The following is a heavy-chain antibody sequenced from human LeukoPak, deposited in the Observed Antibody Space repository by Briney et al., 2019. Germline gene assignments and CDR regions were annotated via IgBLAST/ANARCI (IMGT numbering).Heavy chain of an antibody. CDR2: IKSDGST. D-gene: IGHD6-19*01. CDR1: GFTFSSYW. J-gene: IGHJ3*02. CDR3: ARFSSGWFGDDAFDI. Sequence: GGSLRLSCAASGFTFSSYWMHWVRQTPGKGLMWVARIKSDGSTIYADSVQGRFTISRDNAKNTVYLQMNSLRAEDTAVYYCARFSSGWFGDDAFDIWGQGTMVTVSS. V-gene: IGHV3-74*01.